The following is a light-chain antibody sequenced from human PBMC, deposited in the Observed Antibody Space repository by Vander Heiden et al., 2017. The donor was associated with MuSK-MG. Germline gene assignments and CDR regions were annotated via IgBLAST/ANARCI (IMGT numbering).Light chain of an antibody. J-gene: IGLJ2*01. CDR1: NIGRKS. CDR3: QVWDTVSDHLVV. Sequence: SYVLTQPPSVSVAPGQTATIPCGRNNIGRKSVHWYQRKPGQAPVLVVYDDSDRPSGIPERFSGSNSGNTATLTISTVEAGDEADYYCQVWDTVSDHLVVFGGGTKLTVL. V-gene: IGLV3-21*02. CDR2: DDS.